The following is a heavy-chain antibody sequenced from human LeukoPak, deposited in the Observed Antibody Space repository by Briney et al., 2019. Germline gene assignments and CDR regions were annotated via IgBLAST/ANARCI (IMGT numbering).Heavy chain of an antibody. J-gene: IGHJ4*02. V-gene: IGHV4-39*07. CDR3: ARRLGHSSSYFDY. CDR1: GGSVSRNNYY. D-gene: IGHD6-13*01. Sequence: PSETLSLTCSVSGGSVSRNNYYWGWIRQPPGKGLEWIGTIYHTGGTYYNPSVKGRVTISVDTSKNQFSLQLTSVTAADTAVYYCARRLGHSSSYFDYWGQGALVTVSS. CDR2: IYHTGGT.